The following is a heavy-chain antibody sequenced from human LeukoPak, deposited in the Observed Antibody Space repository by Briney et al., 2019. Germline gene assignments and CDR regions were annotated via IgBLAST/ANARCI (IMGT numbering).Heavy chain of an antibody. Sequence: SETLSLTCAVYGGSFSGYYWSWIRQPPGKGLEWIGYISYSGSTYYNPSLKSRITISVDTSKNQFSLKLSSVTAADTAVYYCAREGDYNRGNSAFDIWGQGTMVTVSS. J-gene: IGHJ3*02. CDR2: ISYSGST. CDR1: GGSFSGYY. CDR3: AREGDYNRGNSAFDI. V-gene: IGHV4-59*12. D-gene: IGHD7-27*01.